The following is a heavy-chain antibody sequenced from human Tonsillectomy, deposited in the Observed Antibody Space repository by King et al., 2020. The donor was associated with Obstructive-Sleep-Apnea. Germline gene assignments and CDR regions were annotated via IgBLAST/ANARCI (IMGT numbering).Heavy chain of an antibody. CDR2: INHGGSV. D-gene: IGHD2-8*01. CDR1: NGSLSGYY. Sequence: VQLQQWGAGLLKPSETVSLTCAVYNGSLSGYYWNWIRQPPGKGLEWIGEINHGGSVSYIPSLMSRITISIDTSKYQFSLKLSSVTAADTAVYYCASRSGNGVGHWSQGTLVTVSS. V-gene: IGHV4-34*01. CDR3: ASRSGNGVGH. J-gene: IGHJ4*02.